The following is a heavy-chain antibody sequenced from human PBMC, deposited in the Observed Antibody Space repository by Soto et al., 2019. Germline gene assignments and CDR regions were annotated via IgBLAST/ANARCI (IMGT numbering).Heavy chain of an antibody. J-gene: IGHJ4*02. CDR3: ARKYCSGGSCYPYYFDY. V-gene: IGHV4-59*12. CDR2: IYYTGSA. CDR1: GGSINNYY. D-gene: IGHD2-15*01. Sequence: SETLSLTCTVSGGSINNYYWSWIRQPPGKGLEWIGDIYYTGSAKYNPSLQSRVSISVDTSKNQFSLQLSSVTAADTAVYYCARKYCSGGSCYPYYFDYWGQGTLVTVSS.